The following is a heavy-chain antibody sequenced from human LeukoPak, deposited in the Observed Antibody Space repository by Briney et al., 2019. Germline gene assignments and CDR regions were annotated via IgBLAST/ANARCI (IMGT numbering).Heavy chain of an antibody. V-gene: IGHV3-23*01. Sequence: GGSLRLSCTLSGLTFSNYAMSWVRQAPGRGLECVSVISDSGGTTDYADSVKGRFTISRDNSRNTLFLQLSSLRDDDAAIYYCAKRIGYDYGYYDYWGQGALVTVTS. CDR2: ISDSGGTT. J-gene: IGHJ4*02. D-gene: IGHD5-18*01. CDR3: AKRIGYDYGYYDY. CDR1: GLTFSNYA.